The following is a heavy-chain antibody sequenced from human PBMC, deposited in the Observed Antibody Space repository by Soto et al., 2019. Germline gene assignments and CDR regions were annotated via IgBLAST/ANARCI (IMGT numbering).Heavy chain of an antibody. CDR2: ISYDGSNK. CDR3: AKWRLGESDY. CDR1: GFTFSSYG. D-gene: IGHD1-26*01. J-gene: IGHJ4*02. Sequence: QVQLVESGGGVVQPGRSLRLSCAASGFTFSSYGMHWVRQAPGKGLEWVAVISYDGSNKYYADSVKGRFTISRDNSKNTLYLHMSILRGEDTAVYYCAKWRLGESDYWGQGTLVTVSS. V-gene: IGHV3-30*18.